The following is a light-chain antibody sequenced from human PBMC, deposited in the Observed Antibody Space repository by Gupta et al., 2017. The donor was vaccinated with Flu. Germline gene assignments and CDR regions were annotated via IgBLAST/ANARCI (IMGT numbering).Light chain of an antibody. CDR1: SSNIGSNY. CDR2: MNN. Sequence: RVTSSCSGSSSNIGSNYVYWYQQLPGTAPKLLIYMNNQRPSGVPDRFSGSKSGTSASLAISGLRAEDEDDYYCTAGDGSRSVWVFGGGTKLTVL. V-gene: IGLV1-47*01. CDR3: TAGDGSRSVWV. J-gene: IGLJ3*02.